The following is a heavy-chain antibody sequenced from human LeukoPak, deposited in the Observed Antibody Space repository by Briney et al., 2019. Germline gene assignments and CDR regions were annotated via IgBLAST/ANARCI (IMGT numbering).Heavy chain of an antibody. Sequence: PSETLSLTCTVSGGSISSGGYYWGWIRQPPGKGLEWIGSIYHSGSTYYNPSLKSRVTISLDTSKNQFSLKLNSVTAADTAVYYCARGDDYYDSSGYDFDYWGQGILATVSS. CDR1: GGSISSGGYY. CDR2: IYHSGST. D-gene: IGHD3-22*01. CDR3: ARGDDYYDSSGYDFDY. J-gene: IGHJ4*02. V-gene: IGHV4-39*07.